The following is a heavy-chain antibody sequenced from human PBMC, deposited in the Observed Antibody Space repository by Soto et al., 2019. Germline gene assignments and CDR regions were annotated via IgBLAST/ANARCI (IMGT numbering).Heavy chain of an antibody. Sequence: GESLKISCKGSGYSFTSYWIGWVRQMPGKGLEWMGIIYPGDSDTRYSPSFQGQVTISADKSISTAYLQWSSLKASDTAMYYCARQRRRNSYGSRERYGMDVWGQGTTVTVSS. CDR2: IYPGDSDT. J-gene: IGHJ6*02. D-gene: IGHD5-18*01. CDR3: ARQRRRNSYGSRERYGMDV. V-gene: IGHV5-51*01. CDR1: GYSFTSYW.